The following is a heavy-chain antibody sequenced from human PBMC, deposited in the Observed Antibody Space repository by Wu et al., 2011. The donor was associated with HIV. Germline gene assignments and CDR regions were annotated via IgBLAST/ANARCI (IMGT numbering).Heavy chain of an antibody. CDR1: GYAFTTFD. V-gene: IGHV1-8*02. D-gene: IGHD1-1*01. CDR3: ARDDGKYKPSGLDF. Sequence: QVQLVQSGAEVKKPGASVKVSCTASGYAFTTFDINWVRHATGQGLEWLGWMNPNNGDTAYAQTFLGRVSMTRDTSITTAYMELSRLTSDDTALYYCARDDGKYKPSGLDFWGHGTLVTVSS. CDR2: MNPNNGDT. J-gene: IGHJ4*01.